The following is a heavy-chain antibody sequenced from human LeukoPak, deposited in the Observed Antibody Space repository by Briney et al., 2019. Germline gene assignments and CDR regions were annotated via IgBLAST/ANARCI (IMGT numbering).Heavy chain of an antibody. D-gene: IGHD2-21*02. V-gene: IGHV4-59*02. Sequence: PSQTLSLTCAVSGGSVSRHYWSWIRQPPGKGLEWIGYIYYSRKTYYIPSLHNRITISVDTSNNDFSLKLTSVTAADTAVYYCARLVNNDNSGDPDTFDVWGHGTMVTVSS. CDR2: IYYSRKT. J-gene: IGHJ3*01. CDR3: ARLVNNDNSGDPDTFDV. CDR1: GGSVSRHY.